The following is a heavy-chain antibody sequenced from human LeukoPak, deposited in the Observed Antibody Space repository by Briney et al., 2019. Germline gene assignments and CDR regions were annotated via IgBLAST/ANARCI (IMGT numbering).Heavy chain of an antibody. V-gene: IGHV4-59*01. CDR2: IFYIGST. CDR1: GGSISSYY. Sequence: SETLSLTCTVSGGSISSYYWSWIRQSPGKGLEWIGYIFYIGSTNYNPSLKSRVTISVDTSKNQFSLKLSSVTAADTAVYYCARGYSSSWYWFDPWGQGTLVTVSS. CDR3: ARGYSSSWYWFDP. D-gene: IGHD6-13*01. J-gene: IGHJ5*02.